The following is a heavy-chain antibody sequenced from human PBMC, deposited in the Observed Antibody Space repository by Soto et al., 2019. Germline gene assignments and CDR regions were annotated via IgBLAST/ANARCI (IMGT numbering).Heavy chain of an antibody. CDR2: INHSGST. D-gene: IGHD3-9*01. CDR1: GGSFSGYY. J-gene: IGHJ5*02. CDR3: ARSFAFDWLFPPRNWFDP. V-gene: IGHV4-34*01. Sequence: TLSLTCAIYGGSFSGYYWSWIRQPPGKGLEWIGEINHSGSTNYNPSLKSRVTISVDTSKNQFSLKLSSVTAADTAVYYCARSFAFDWLFPPRNWFDPWGQGTLVTVSS.